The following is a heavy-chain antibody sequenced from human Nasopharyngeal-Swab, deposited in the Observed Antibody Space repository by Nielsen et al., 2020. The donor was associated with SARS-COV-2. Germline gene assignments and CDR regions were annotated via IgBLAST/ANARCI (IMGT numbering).Heavy chain of an antibody. CDR2: IKQDGSEK. V-gene: IGHV3-7*01. CDR1: GFTFSSYW. Sequence: SLKISCAASGFTFSSYWMSWVRQAPGKGLEWVANIKQDGSEKYYVDSVKGRFTISRDNAKNSLYLQMNSLRAEDTAVYYCARHYDYVWGSYRPFDYWGQGTLVTVSS. J-gene: IGHJ4*02. CDR3: ARHYDYVWGSYRPFDY. D-gene: IGHD3-16*02.